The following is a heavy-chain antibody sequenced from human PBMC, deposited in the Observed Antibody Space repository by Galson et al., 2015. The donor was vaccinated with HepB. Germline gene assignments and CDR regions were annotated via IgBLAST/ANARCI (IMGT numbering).Heavy chain of an antibody. Sequence: SLRLPCAASGFTLSSHAMSWVRQAPGKGLEWVSAISGSGGSTYYADSVKGRFTISRDNSKNTLYLQMNSLRAEDTAVYYCAKRGSSGWYKPHLDYWGQGTLVTVSS. D-gene: IGHD6-19*01. CDR1: GFTLSSHA. J-gene: IGHJ4*02. CDR3: AKRGSSGWYKPHLDY. V-gene: IGHV3-23*01. CDR2: ISGSGGST.